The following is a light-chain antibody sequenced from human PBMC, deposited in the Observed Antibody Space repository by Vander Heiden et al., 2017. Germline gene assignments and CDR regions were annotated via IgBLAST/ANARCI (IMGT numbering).Light chain of an antibody. CDR3: SSYTSKTTGYV. J-gene: IGLJ1*01. CDR2: DVG. Sequence: QSALTQPASVSGSPGQAITMSCTGTSNDVGAYNFVFWYQHHPGKAPKVIIYDVGNRPSGVSHRFSGSKSGNTASLTISGLQAEDEAHYYCSSYTSKTTGYVFGTGTKVTVL. V-gene: IGLV2-14*03. CDR1: SNDVGAYNF.